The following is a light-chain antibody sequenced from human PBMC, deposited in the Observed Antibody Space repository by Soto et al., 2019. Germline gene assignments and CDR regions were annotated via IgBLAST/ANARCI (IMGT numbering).Light chain of an antibody. V-gene: IGLV2-23*02. CDR1: MRDVGAYNL. Sequence: QSVLTQPASVSGSAGQSITISCSGTMRDVGAYNLVSWYQQHPGTAPKLIIYEVYNRPSGVPDRFSGSKSDNTASLTISGLQAEDEADYYCCSYAGSNTFYVFGTGTKVTVL. CDR3: CSYAGSNTFYV. CDR2: EVY. J-gene: IGLJ1*01.